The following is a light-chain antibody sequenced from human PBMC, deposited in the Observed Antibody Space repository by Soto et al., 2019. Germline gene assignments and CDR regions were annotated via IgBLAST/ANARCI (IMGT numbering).Light chain of an antibody. J-gene: IGKJ5*01. V-gene: IGKV1-39*01. CDR1: QSISSY. CDR3: QQSYSTPST. Sequence: EIEMTQSPSSLSASVGDRATITCRASQSISSYLEWYQQKQGKAPNLLIYAASSVQTGVTSRLSSSGSGTDFTRTISRLQAEDFATYYCQQSYSTPSTFGQGTRLEIK. CDR2: AAS.